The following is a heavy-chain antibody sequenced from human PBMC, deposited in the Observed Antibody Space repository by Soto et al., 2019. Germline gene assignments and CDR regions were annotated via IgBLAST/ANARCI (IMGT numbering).Heavy chain of an antibody. D-gene: IGHD6-19*01. CDR2: ISGSGGST. Sequence: PGGSLRLSCAASGFTFSSYAMSWVRQAPGKGLEWVSAISGSGGSTYYADSVKGRFTISRDKSKNTLYLQMNSLRAEDTAVYYCAKAISGWYQFDYWGQGTLVTVSS. V-gene: IGHV3-23*01. CDR3: AKAISGWYQFDY. J-gene: IGHJ4*02. CDR1: GFTFSSYA.